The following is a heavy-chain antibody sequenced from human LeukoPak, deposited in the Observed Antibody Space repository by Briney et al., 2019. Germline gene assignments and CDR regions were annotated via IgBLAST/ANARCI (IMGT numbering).Heavy chain of an antibody. V-gene: IGHV5-51*01. Sequence: GESLKISCKTSGYIFTTYWIAWVRQMPGKGLDWMGIIYPGDSDTRYSPSFQGQVTISADKSINTAYLQWSSLKASDTAMYYCARQSTTSSPSDYWGQGTLVTVSS. CDR2: IYPGDSDT. CDR1: GYIFTTYW. CDR3: ARQSTTSSPSDY. D-gene: IGHD4-17*01. J-gene: IGHJ4*02.